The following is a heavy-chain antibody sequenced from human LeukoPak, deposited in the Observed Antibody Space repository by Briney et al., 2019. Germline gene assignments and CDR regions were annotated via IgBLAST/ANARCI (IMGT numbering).Heavy chain of an antibody. Sequence: VASVKVSCKASGGTFSSYAISWVRQAPGQGLEWMGGIIPIFGTANYAQKFQGRVTITADESTSTAYMELSSLRSEDTAVYYCARGVTYYYDSSGCFGCLGYWGQGTLVTVSS. CDR3: ARGVTYYYDSSGCFGCLGY. J-gene: IGHJ4*02. CDR1: GGTFSSYA. V-gene: IGHV1-69*13. CDR2: IIPIFGTA. D-gene: IGHD3-22*01.